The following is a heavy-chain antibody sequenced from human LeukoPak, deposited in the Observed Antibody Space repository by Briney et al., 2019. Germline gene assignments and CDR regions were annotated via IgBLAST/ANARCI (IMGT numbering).Heavy chain of an antibody. J-gene: IGHJ5*02. CDR2: THHSGAT. V-gene: IGHV4-38-2*02. D-gene: IGHD3-10*01. Sequence: SETLSLTCSVSGYSISSGYFWGWIRQPPGKGPEWIATTHHSGATYYNPSLKSRVTLSIDTSKNQFSLNLRSVTAAATAVYYCARGTLATVGELWVHWFDPWGQGTLVTVSS. CDR3: ARGTLATVGELWVHWFDP. CDR1: GYSISSGYF.